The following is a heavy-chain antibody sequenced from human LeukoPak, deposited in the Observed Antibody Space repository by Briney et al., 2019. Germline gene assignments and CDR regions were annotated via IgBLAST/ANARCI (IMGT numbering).Heavy chain of an antibody. J-gene: IGHJ4*02. CDR1: GDSISYYY. V-gene: IGHV4-59*01. CDR3: ARTPFWSGYYFDY. D-gene: IGHD3-3*01. CDR2: IYYSGST. Sequence: SETLSLSCNVSGDSISYYYWSWIRQPPGKGLEWIGYIYYSGSTNYNPSLKSRVTISVDTSKNQFSLKLSSVTAADTAVYYCARTPFWSGYYFDYWGQGTLVTVSS.